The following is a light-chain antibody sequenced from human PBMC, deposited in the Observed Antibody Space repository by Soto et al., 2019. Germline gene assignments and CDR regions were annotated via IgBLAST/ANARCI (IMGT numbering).Light chain of an antibody. V-gene: IGKV3-11*01. Sequence: EIVLTQSPATLSLSPGERATLSCRASQSVSSDLAWYQQKPGQAPRLLIYDASNRATGIPARFSGSGSGTDCTLFISRLESEDFAVYCCQQRSNCSLTFRPGTKVDIK. CDR1: QSVSSD. CDR2: DAS. CDR3: QQRSNCSLT. J-gene: IGKJ3*01.